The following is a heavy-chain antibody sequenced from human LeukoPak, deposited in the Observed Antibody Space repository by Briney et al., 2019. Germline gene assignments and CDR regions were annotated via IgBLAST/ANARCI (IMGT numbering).Heavy chain of an antibody. V-gene: IGHV4-59*01. CDR3: ARGNRGYTLDYMDV. Sequence: PSETLSLTCTVSSGSISCYYWSWIRQPPGKGLEWIGYIYYSWSTNYNPSLKSRVTISVDTSKNQFIEKLSSVTAADTAVYYCARGNRGYTLDYMDVWGKGTTVTVSS. CDR2: IYYSWST. CDR1: SGSISCYY. D-gene: IGHD1-14*01. J-gene: IGHJ6*03.